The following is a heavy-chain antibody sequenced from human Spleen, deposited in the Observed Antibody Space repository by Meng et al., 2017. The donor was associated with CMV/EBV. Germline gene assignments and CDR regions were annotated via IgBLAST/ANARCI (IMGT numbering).Heavy chain of an antibody. CDR3: VRRDYRLFFDY. J-gene: IGHJ4*02. V-gene: IGHV3-64*02. Sequence: LSCAASGFTFSSYAMYWVRQAPGKGLEYVSAISSNGGSTYYADSVKGRFTISRDNSKNTLYLQMGSLRAEDMAVYYCVRRDYRLFFDYWGQGTLVTVSS. CDR2: ISSNGGST. D-gene: IGHD4-11*01. CDR1: GFTFSSYA.